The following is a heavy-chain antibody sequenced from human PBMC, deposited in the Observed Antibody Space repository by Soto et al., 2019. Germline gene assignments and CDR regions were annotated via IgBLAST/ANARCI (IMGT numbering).Heavy chain of an antibody. V-gene: IGHV2-5*02. CDR3: AHSEVVAAFNWFDP. Sequence: QITLKESGPTLVKPTQTLTLTCTFSGFSLSTSGVGVGWIRQPPGKALEWLALIYWDDDKRYSPSLKSRLTNTKDTSQNQVVLTMTNMDPVDTATYYCAHSEVVAAFNWFDPWGQGTLVTVSS. J-gene: IGHJ5*02. CDR2: IYWDDDK. D-gene: IGHD2-15*01. CDR1: GFSLSTSGVG.